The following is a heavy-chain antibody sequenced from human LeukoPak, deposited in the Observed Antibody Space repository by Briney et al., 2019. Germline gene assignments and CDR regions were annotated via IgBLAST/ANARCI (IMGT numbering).Heavy chain of an antibody. CDR1: DGSFSSYY. V-gene: IGHV4-34*01. D-gene: IGHD5-24*01. CDR2: INHSGST. Sequence: RPSETLSLTCGVYDGSFSSYYWSWIRQPPGKGLEWIGEINHSGSTNYNPSLKSRLTISVDTSKNQFSLKLSSVTAADTAVYYCARERWRDGYNSDSHITWSQGTLVTVSS. CDR3: ARERWRDGYNSDSHIT. J-gene: IGHJ4*02.